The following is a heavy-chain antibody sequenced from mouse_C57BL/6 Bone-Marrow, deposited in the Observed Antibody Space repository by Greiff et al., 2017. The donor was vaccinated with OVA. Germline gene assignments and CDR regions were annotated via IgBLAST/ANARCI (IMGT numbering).Heavy chain of an antibody. V-gene: IGHV2-9-1*01. CDR2: IWTGGGT. D-gene: IGHD3-2*02. CDR1: GFSLTSYA. Sequence: QVQLQQSGPGLVAPSQSLSITCTVSGFSLTSYAISWVRQPPGKGLEWLGVIWTGGGTNYNSALKSRLSLSKDNSKSQVFLKMNSLQTDDTARYYCASPLDSSGYEFAYWGQGTLVTVSA. J-gene: IGHJ3*01. CDR3: ASPLDSSGYEFAY.